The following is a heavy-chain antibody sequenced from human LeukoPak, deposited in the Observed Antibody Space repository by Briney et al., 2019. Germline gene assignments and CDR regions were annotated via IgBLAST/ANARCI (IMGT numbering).Heavy chain of an antibody. V-gene: IGHV3-13*01. CDR1: GFTFSSYD. D-gene: IGHD3-22*01. CDR2: IGTAGDT. CDR3: ARGKYFYDSSGYYDY. Sequence: GGSLRLSCAASGFTFSSYDMHWVHQATGKGLEWVSAIGTAGDTYYPGSVKGRFTISRENAKNSLYLQMNSLRAGDTAVYYCARGKYFYDSSGYYDYWGQGTLVTVSS. J-gene: IGHJ4*02.